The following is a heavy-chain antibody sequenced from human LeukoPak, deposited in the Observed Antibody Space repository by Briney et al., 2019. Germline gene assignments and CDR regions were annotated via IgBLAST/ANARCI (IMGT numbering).Heavy chain of an antibody. CDR3: ARDGAYYYGSGSDY. V-gene: IGHV4-61*01. D-gene: IGHD3-10*01. Sequence: SETLSLTCTVSGGSVSSGSYYCSWIRQPPGKGLEWIGYIYYSGSTNYNPSLKSRVTISVDTSKNQFSLKLSSVTAADTAVYYCARDGAYYYGSGSDYWGQGTLVTVSS. CDR1: GGSVSSGSYY. CDR2: IYYSGST. J-gene: IGHJ4*02.